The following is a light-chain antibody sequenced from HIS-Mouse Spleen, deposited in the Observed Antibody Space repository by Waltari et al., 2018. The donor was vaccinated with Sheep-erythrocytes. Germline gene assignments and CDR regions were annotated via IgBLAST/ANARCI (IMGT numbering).Light chain of an antibody. V-gene: IGLV2-11*01. CDR2: DVS. Sequence: QSALTQPRPVSGSPGQSVTIPCTGTSSSVGGYNSVSWYQQHPGKAPKLMIYDVSKRPSGVPDRFSGSKSGNTASLTISGLQAEDEADYYCCSYAGSYNHVFATGTKVTVL. J-gene: IGLJ1*01. CDR1: SSSVGGYNS. CDR3: CSYAGSYNHV.